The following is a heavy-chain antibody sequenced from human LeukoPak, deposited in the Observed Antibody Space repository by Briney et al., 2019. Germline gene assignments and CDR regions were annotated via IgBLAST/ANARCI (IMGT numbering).Heavy chain of an antibody. J-gene: IGHJ5*02. D-gene: IGHD3-10*01. V-gene: IGHV4-34*01. CDR2: INHSGST. Sequence: SETLSLTCAVYGGSFSGYYWSWIRQPPGKGLEWIGEINHSGSTNYNPSLKSRVTISVDTSKNQFSLKLSSVTAADTAVYYCASGPSSGGYYNWFDPWGQGTLVTVSS. CDR3: ASGPSSGGYYNWFDP. CDR1: GGSFSGYY.